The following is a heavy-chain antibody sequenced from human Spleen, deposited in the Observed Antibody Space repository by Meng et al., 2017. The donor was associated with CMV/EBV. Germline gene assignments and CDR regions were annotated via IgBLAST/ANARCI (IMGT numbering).Heavy chain of an antibody. CDR1: GYSFTSYW. CDR2: IYPGDSDT. Sequence: KVSCKGSGYSFTSYWIGWVRQMPGKGLEWMGIIYPGDSDTRYSPSFQGQVTISADKSISTAYLQWSSLKASDTAMYYCARFLYPVVYYYGTDVWGQGTTVTVSS. D-gene: IGHD2-2*02. J-gene: IGHJ6*02. CDR3: ARFLYPVVYYYGTDV. V-gene: IGHV5-51*01.